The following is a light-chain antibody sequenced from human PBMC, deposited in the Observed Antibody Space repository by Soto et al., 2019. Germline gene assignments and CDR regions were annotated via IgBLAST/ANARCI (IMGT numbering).Light chain of an antibody. CDR2: NAS. V-gene: IGKV3D-20*01. CDR1: QSVSRSY. J-gene: IGKJ5*01. Sequence: IVVAQSAATVSLSPGYRAALCGGSSQSVSRSYLAWYQQKPGLAPRLIIYNASTRATGIPDRFSGSGSGTDFTLTISRLEPEDFAVYYCQQSGSSPITFGQGTRLEIK. CDR3: QQSGSSPIT.